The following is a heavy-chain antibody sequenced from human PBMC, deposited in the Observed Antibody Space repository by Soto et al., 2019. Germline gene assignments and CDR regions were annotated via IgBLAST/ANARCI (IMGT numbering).Heavy chain of an antibody. V-gene: IGHV3-23*01. D-gene: IGHD5-12*01. Sequence: GGSLRLSCAAAGFTFSSYAMSWVRQAPGKGLEWVSAISGSGGSTYYADSVKGRFTISRDNSKNTLYLQMNSLRAEDTAVYYCAKYQRGYSGLSFDYWGQGTLVTVSS. CDR1: GFTFSSYA. CDR2: ISGSGGST. CDR3: AKYQRGYSGLSFDY. J-gene: IGHJ4*02.